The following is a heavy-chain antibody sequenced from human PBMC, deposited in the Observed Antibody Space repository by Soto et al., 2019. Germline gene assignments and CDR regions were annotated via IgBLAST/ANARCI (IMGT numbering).Heavy chain of an antibody. D-gene: IGHD3-10*01. J-gene: IGHJ6*02. Sequence: GASVKVSCKASGGTFSSYAISWVRQAPGQGLEWMGGIIPIFGTANYAQKFQGRVTITADESTSTAYMELSSLRSEDTAVYYCARVKIRGEWFEELSVRFGDYYYGMDVWGQGTTVTVSS. CDR1: GGTFSSYA. V-gene: IGHV1-69*13. CDR2: IIPIFGTA. CDR3: ARVKIRGEWFEELSVRFGDYYYGMDV.